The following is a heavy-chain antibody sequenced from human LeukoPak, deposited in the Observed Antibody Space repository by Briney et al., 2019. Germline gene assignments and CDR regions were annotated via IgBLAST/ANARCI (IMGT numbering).Heavy chain of an antibody. D-gene: IGHD3/OR15-3a*01. Sequence: SQTLSLTCTVSGVSISSYSWRWIRQPPGKGLEWIGYISYSGSTNSNSSLKSRVTTSVDTSKNQFSLKLSSVTAADTAVYYCARTFGRGPRYFDLWGRGTLVTVSS. CDR3: ARTFGRGPRYFDL. CDR1: GVSISSYS. CDR2: ISYSGST. V-gene: IGHV4-59*01. J-gene: IGHJ2*01.